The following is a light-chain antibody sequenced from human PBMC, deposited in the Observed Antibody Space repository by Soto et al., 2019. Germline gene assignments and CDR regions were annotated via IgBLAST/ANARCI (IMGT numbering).Light chain of an antibody. Sequence: QSVLTQPPSVSGAPGQRVTISCTGSSSNIGARYDVHWYQQLPGTAPKLLIYGNNNRPSGVPDRFSGSKSGTSASLAITGLQAEDEADYYCQSYDSSLSDSVFGTGTKVTVL. V-gene: IGLV1-40*01. CDR2: GNN. J-gene: IGLJ1*01. CDR1: SSNIGARYD. CDR3: QSYDSSLSDSV.